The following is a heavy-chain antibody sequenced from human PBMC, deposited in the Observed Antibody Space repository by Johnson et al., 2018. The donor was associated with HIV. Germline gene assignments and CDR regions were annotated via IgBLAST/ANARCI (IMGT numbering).Heavy chain of an antibody. J-gene: IGHJ3*02. D-gene: IGHD6-13*01. Sequence: GLVQPGRSLRLSCAASGFTFDDYAMHWVRQAPGKGLEWVSGISWNSGSIGYADSVKGRFTISRDNAKNSLYLQMNSLRAEDTALYYCAKALYSRHAFDIWGQGTMVTVSS. CDR3: AKALYSRHAFDI. CDR2: ISWNSGSI. V-gene: IGHV3-9*01. CDR1: GFTFDDYA.